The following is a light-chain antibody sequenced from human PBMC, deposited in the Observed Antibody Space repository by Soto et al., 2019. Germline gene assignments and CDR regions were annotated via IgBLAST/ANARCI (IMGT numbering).Light chain of an antibody. CDR1: QSISTY. CDR2: EAS. CDR3: QQSYITPWT. Sequence: DIQMTQSPSSLSASVVDRVTVTCRASQSISTYLNWYQQKPGKAPNILIYEASSLQSGVPSRFSGSGSGTDFTLTISSLQPEDFATYYCQQSYITPWTFGQGTKVDI. V-gene: IGKV1-39*01. J-gene: IGKJ1*01.